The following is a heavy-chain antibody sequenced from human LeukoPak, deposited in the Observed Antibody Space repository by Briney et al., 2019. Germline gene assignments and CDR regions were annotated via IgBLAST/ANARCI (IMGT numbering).Heavy chain of an antibody. D-gene: IGHD1-1*01. J-gene: IGHJ6*03. CDR3: ARTKLEPGRLDSYYMDV. Sequence: SVEVSCKASGGTFSNYAISWVRQAPGQGLEWMGGIIPIFATANYAQEFQGRVTITADKSTSTAYMELSSLRSEDTAVYYCARTKLEPGRLDSYYMDVWGKGTTVTISS. CDR1: GGTFSNYA. V-gene: IGHV1-69*06. CDR2: IIPIFATA.